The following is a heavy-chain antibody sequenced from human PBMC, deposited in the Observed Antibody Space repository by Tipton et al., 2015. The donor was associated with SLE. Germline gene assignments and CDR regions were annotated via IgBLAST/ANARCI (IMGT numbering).Heavy chain of an antibody. CDR2: VFFSGST. D-gene: IGHD4-23*01. CDR1: GGSINSYY. CDR3: ARGGTGDGRNPFDP. J-gene: IGHJ5*02. V-gene: IGHV4-59*08. Sequence: TLSLTCTVSGGSINSYYWSWIRQPPGKGLEWIGYVFFSGSTNYNPSLKSRVTISVDTSKNQFSLRLSSLTAADTAVYFCARGGTGDGRNPFDPWGQGTLVTVSS.